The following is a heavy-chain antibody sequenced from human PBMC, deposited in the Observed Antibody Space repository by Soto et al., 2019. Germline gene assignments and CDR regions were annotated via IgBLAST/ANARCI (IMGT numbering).Heavy chain of an antibody. CDR2: IYYSGST. CDR3: ASLAYSGSGSGK. D-gene: IGHD3-10*01. CDR1: GTSISSYY. J-gene: IGHJ1*01. Sequence: QVQLHESGPGLVKPSETLALTCTVSGTSISSYYWSWVRQPPGKGLEWIGHIYYSGSTNYNPSLKSRATISVDTSKNQFSLKLSSVTAADTAVYYCASLAYSGSGSGKWGQGTLVTVSS. V-gene: IGHV4-59*08.